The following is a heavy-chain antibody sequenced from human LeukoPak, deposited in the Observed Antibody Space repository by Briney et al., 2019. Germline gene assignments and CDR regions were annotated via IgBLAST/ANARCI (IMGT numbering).Heavy chain of an antibody. V-gene: IGHV1-18*04. CDR1: VYTFTGYY. D-gene: IGHD4-17*01. J-gene: IGHJ4*02. CDR3: ARTVTTSSYYFDY. Sequence: GASVKVSCKASVYTFTGYYMHWVRQAPGQGLEWMGWISGYDGNTNYAQKLRGRVTMTTDTSTSTAYMDLRSLRSDDTPLYYCARTVTTSSYYFDYWGQGTLVTVSS. CDR2: ISGYDGNT.